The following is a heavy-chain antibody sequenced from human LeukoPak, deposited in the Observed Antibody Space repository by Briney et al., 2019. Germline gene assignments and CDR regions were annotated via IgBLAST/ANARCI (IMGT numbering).Heavy chain of an antibody. CDR2: IYPGDSDT. V-gene: IGHV5-51*01. Sequence: ESLKISCKGSGYSFTSYWIGWVRQMPGKGLEWMGIIYPGDSDTRYSPSFQGQVTISADKSISTAYLQWSSLKASDTAMYYCARTKYDFWSGYSPFDPWGQGTLVTVSS. CDR3: ARTKYDFWSGYSPFDP. CDR1: GYSFTSYW. D-gene: IGHD3-3*01. J-gene: IGHJ5*02.